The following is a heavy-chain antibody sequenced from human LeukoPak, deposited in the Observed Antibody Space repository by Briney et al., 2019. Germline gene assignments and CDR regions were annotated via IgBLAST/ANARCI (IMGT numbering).Heavy chain of an antibody. CDR3: ARELDFGGSNDAFDI. Sequence: GESLKISCLGSGYSFTSYWIGWVRQMPGKGLEWMGIIYPGDSDTRYSPSFQGQVTISVDKSISTAYLQWSTLKASDTAMYYCARELDFGGSNDAFDIWGQGTMVTVSS. CDR1: GYSFTSYW. J-gene: IGHJ3*02. CDR2: IYPGDSDT. V-gene: IGHV5-51*01. D-gene: IGHD4-23*01.